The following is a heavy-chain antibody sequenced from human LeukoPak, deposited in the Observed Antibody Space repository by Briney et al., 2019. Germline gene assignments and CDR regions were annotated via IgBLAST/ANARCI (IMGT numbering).Heavy chain of an antibody. CDR3: AKEVPGSC. Sequence: RGSLRLSCAASGFTFSSYGMHWVRQAPGKGLEWVAVISYDGSNKYYADSVKGRFTISRDNSKNTLYLQMNSLRAEDTAVYYCAKEVPGSCWGQGTLVSASS. CDR2: ISYDGSNK. CDR1: GFTFSSYG. D-gene: IGHD3-10*01. V-gene: IGHV3-30*18. J-gene: IGHJ4*02.